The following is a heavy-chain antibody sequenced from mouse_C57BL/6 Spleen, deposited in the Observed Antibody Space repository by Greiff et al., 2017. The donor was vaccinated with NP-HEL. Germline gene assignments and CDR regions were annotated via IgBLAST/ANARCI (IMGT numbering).Heavy chain of an antibody. J-gene: IGHJ2*01. CDR3: ARGGIYYDYPFDY. D-gene: IGHD2-4*01. CDR1: GFTFSDYY. Sequence: EVKLMESEGGLVQPGSSMKLSCTASGFTFSDYYMAWVRQVPEKGLEWVANINYDGSSTYYLDSLKSRFIISRDNAKNILYLQMSSLKSEDTATYYCARGGIYYDYPFDYWGQGTTLTVSS. CDR2: INYDGSST. V-gene: IGHV5-16*01.